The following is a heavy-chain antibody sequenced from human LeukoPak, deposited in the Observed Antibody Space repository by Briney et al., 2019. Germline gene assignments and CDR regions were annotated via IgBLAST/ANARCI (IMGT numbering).Heavy chain of an antibody. CDR2: ISYDGSNK. V-gene: IGHV3-30*18. CDR3: AKAMTLGYCSGGSCLPFDY. J-gene: IGHJ4*02. CDR1: GFTFSSYG. Sequence: GGSLRLSCAASGFTFSSYGMHWVRQAPGKGLEWVAVISYDGSNKYYADSVKGRFTISRDNSKNTLYLQMNSLRAEDTAVYYCAKAMTLGYCSGGSCLPFDYWGQGTLVTVSS. D-gene: IGHD2-15*01.